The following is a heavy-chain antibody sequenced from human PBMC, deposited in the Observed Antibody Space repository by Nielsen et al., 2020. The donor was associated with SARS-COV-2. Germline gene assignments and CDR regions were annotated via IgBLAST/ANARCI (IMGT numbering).Heavy chain of an antibody. Sequence: WVRQAPGQGLEWMGRINPNSGGTNYAQKFQGRVTMTRDTSISTAYMELSRLRSDDTAVYYCARPGGFGELLSSYYYYGMDVWGQGTTVTVSS. CDR2: INPNSGGT. V-gene: IGHV1-2*06. CDR3: ARPGGFGELLSSYYYYGMDV. J-gene: IGHJ6*02. D-gene: IGHD3-10*01.